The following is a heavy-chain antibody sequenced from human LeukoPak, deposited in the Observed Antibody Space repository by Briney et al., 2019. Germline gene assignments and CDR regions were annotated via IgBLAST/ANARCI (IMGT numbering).Heavy chain of an antibody. Sequence: GGSLRLSCAASGFTFDDYAMPWVRQAPGKGLEWVSGISWNSDTIAYADSVKGRFTISRDNAKNSLFLQMNSLRTEDTALYYCTKDSGPPYCSSTRCPNHSYYYAMDVWGQGTTVTVSS. CDR1: GFTFDDYA. J-gene: IGHJ6*02. V-gene: IGHV3-9*01. D-gene: IGHD2-2*01. CDR3: TKDSGPPYCSSTRCPNHSYYYAMDV. CDR2: ISWNSDTI.